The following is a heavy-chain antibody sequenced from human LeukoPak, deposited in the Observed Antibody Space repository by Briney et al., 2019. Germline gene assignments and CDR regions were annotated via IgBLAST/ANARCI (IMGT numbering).Heavy chain of an antibody. CDR2: ISGSGGST. CDR1: GFTFSSYA. V-gene: IGHV3-23*01. Sequence: PGGSLRLSCAASGFTFSSYATSWVRQAPGKGLEWVSAISGSGGSTYYADSVKGRFTISRDNSKNTVYLQMNSLRAEDTAVYYCAKEVIVGVSFDYWGQGTLVTVSS. D-gene: IGHD1-26*01. J-gene: IGHJ4*02. CDR3: AKEVIVGVSFDY.